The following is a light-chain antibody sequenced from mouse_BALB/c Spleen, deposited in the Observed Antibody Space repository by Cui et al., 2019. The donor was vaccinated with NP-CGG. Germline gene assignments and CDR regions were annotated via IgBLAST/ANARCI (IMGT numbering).Light chain of an antibody. V-gene: IGLV1*01. CDR2: GTI. CDR1: TGAVTTSNY. Sequence: QPVVTQNFAFTTSPGETVTLTCRSSTGAVTTSNYANWVQEKPDHLFTGLIGGTINRAPGVPARFSGSLIGDKAALTITGAQTEDEAIYFCALWYSNHWVFGGGTKLTVL. CDR3: ALWYSNHWV. J-gene: IGLJ1*01.